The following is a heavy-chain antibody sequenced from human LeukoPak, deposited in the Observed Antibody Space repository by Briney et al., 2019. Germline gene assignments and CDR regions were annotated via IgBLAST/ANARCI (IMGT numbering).Heavy chain of an antibody. CDR2: IYYSGST. J-gene: IGHJ6*02. Sequence: SETLSLTCTVSGRSISSYYWSSIRQPPGKGLGWIGYIYYSGSTNYNPSLKSRVDISVDTYNNQFSLELSSVAAPDTAVYYCARSRGSSWYIGYYGRDVWGQGTTVTVSS. V-gene: IGHV4-59*01. D-gene: IGHD6-13*01. CDR3: ARSRGSSWYIGYYGRDV. CDR1: GRSISSYY.